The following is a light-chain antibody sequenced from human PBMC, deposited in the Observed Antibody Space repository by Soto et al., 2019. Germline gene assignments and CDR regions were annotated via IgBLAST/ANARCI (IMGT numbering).Light chain of an antibody. CDR3: TSYTGSSTLYV. CDR2: EVS. V-gene: IGLV2-14*01. Sequence: QSALTQPASVSGSPGQSITISCTGTSSDVGGYNYVSWYQQHPGKAPKLMIYEVSNRPSGVSNRFSGSKSGNTASLTIPGLQAEDEADYYCTSYTGSSTLYVFGTGTKLTVL. CDR1: SSDVGGYNY. J-gene: IGLJ1*01.